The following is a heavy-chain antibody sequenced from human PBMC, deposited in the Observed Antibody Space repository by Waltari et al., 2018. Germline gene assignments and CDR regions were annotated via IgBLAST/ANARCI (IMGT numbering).Heavy chain of an antibody. CDR3: AKDQGLRYFDWFDAFDI. J-gene: IGHJ3*02. Sequence: EVQLVESGGGLVQPGRSLRLSCAASGFTFDDYAMHWVRQAPGKGLEWVSGISWNSGSIGYADSVKGRFTISRDNAKNSLYLQMNSLRAEDTALYYCAKDQGLRYFDWFDAFDIWGQGTMVTVSS. CDR2: ISWNSGSI. CDR1: GFTFDDYA. D-gene: IGHD3-9*01. V-gene: IGHV3-9*01.